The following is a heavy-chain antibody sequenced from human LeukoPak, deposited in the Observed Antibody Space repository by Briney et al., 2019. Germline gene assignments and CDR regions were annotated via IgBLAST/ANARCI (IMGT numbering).Heavy chain of an antibody. J-gene: IGHJ4*02. Sequence: SVKVSCKASGGTFSCYAISWVRQAPGQGLEWMGGIIPIFGTANYAQKFQGRVTITTDESTSTAYMELSSLRSEDTAVYYCARSLDFWSGSYDYWGQGTLVTVSS. CDR3: ARSLDFWSGSYDY. CDR2: IIPIFGTA. D-gene: IGHD3-3*01. V-gene: IGHV1-69*05. CDR1: GGTFSCYA.